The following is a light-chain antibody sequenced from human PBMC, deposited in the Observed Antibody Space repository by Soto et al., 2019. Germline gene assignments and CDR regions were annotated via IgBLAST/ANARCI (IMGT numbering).Light chain of an antibody. CDR1: SSDVGGYNY. Sequence: QSALTQPPSASGSPGQSVTISCTGTSSDVGGYNYVSWYQQHPGKAPKLMIYEVSKRPSGVPDRFSGSKSGNTASLTVSGLQDEDEADYYCSSYAGSNNVVVFGGGTKLTVL. V-gene: IGLV2-8*01. J-gene: IGLJ2*01. CDR3: SSYAGSNNVVV. CDR2: EVS.